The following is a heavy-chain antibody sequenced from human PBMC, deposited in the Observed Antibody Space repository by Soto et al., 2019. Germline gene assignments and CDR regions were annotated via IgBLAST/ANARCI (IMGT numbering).Heavy chain of an antibody. CDR1: GFTFDDYG. CDR3: AKSITARPFDY. Sequence: PGGSLRLSCAAFGFTFDDYGMSWVRQAPGKGLEWVSGINWNGGSIGYADSVKGRFTISRDNAKSCLYLQMNSLRAEDTAVYYCAKSITARPFDYWGQGALVTVSS. D-gene: IGHD6-6*01. CDR2: INWNGGSI. J-gene: IGHJ4*02. V-gene: IGHV3-20*04.